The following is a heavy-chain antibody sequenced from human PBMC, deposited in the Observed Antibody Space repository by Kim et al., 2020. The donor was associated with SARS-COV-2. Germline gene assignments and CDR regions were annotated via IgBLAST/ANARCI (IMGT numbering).Heavy chain of an antibody. V-gene: IGHV4-31*03. CDR3: ARVNGGFRNTDYFDY. CDR1: GGSVITDGYS. J-gene: IGHJ4*02. Sequence: SETLSLTCTVSGGSVITDGYSWSWLRQQPGKGPEWIGFLFYSGSTFSNPALKSRLTISVDTSQNQFSLKLSSVTTADTAVYYCARVNGGFRNTDYFDYWGQGALVTVS. CDR2: LFYSGST. D-gene: IGHD2-15*01.